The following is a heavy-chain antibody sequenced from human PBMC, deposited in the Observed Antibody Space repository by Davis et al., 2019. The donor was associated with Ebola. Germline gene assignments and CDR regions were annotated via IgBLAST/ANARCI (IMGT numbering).Heavy chain of an antibody. CDR2: IGTYNGNT. D-gene: IGHD2-21*02. CDR1: GYTFNSHG. V-gene: IGHV1-18*01. J-gene: IGHJ4*02. Sequence: ASVKVSCKASGYTFNSHGISWVRQAPGQGLEWMGWIGTYNGNTNYAQKLQGRVTMTGDPSISTAYMELSSLTIDDTAVYYCARGYSPKCRGGDCVNDFWGQGTLVTVST. CDR3: ARGYSPKCRGGDCVNDF.